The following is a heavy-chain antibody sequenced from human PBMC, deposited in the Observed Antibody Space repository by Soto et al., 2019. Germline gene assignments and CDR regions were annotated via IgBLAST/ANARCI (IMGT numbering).Heavy chain of an antibody. CDR3: ARDLTVDCSGGSCSYYYYGMDV. Sequence: QVQLVESGGGVVQPGRSLRLSCAASGIIFCSYGMYWVRQAPGKGLEWVAVIWHDGSKKYYADSVKGRFTISRDNSKNTLYLQMNSLRAEDTAVYYCARDLTVDCSGGSCSYYYYGMDVWGQGTTVTVSS. CDR2: IWHDGSKK. D-gene: IGHD2-15*01. J-gene: IGHJ6*02. CDR1: GIIFCSYG. V-gene: IGHV3-33*01.